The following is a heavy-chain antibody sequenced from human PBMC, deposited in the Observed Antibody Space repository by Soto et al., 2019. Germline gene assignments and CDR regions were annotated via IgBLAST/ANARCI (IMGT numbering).Heavy chain of an antibody. Sequence: GGSLRLSCAASGFTFSSYAMSWVRQAPGKGLEWVSAISGSGGSTYYADSVKGRFTISRDNSKNTLYLQMNSLRAEDTAVYYCAKGLVYYDFWSGYLSDYYYYMDVWGKGTTVTVSS. J-gene: IGHJ6*03. CDR3: AKGLVYYDFWSGYLSDYYYYMDV. CDR2: ISGSGGST. D-gene: IGHD3-3*01. V-gene: IGHV3-23*01. CDR1: GFTFSSYA.